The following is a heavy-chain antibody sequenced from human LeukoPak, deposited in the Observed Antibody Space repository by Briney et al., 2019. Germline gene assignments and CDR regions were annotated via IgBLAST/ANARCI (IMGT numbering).Heavy chain of an antibody. J-gene: IGHJ4*02. CDR3: ARHVHVAGTWPAGIIDY. D-gene: IGHD6-19*01. CDR2: IYPGDSDT. Sequence: GESLKISCKGSGYSFTSYWIGWVRQMPGKGLEWMGIIYPGDSDTRYSPSFQGQVTISADKSISTAYLQWSSLKASDTAMYYCARHVHVAGTWPAGIIDYWGQGTLVTVSA. V-gene: IGHV5-51*01. CDR1: GYSFTSYW.